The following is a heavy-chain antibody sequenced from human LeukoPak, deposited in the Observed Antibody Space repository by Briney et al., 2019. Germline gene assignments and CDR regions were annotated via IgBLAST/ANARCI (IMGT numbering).Heavy chain of an antibody. Sequence: GGSLRLSCAASGFTFSSHTMIWVRQAPGEGLEWVSSISSSNTYIYYADSVQGRFTISRDNAKNSLYLQMNSLRAEDTAVYYCAAVGENYVTDYWGQGTLVTVSS. J-gene: IGHJ4*02. CDR1: GFTFSSHT. CDR2: ISSSNTYI. V-gene: IGHV3-21*01. CDR3: AAVGENYVTDY. D-gene: IGHD3-10*01.